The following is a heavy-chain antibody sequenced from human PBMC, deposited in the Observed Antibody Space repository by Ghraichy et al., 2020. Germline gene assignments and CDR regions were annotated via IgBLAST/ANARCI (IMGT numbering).Heavy chain of an antibody. CDR1: NGSITNYY. CDR2: VYYTGST. Sequence: ETLSLTCAVSNGSITNYYWSWIRHFPGRGLEWIGYVYYTGSTNYNPSLRSRVTISLDTAKSQFSLKLRSVTAADTAVYFCARDRETTFDYWGLGSPVTVSS. D-gene: IGHD1-1*01. V-gene: IGHV4-59*01. CDR3: ARDRETTFDY. J-gene: IGHJ4*02.